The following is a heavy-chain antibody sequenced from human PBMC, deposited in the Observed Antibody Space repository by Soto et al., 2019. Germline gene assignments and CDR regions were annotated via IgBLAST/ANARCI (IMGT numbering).Heavy chain of an antibody. Sequence: SETLSLTCTVSGGSISSYYWSWIRQPPGKGLEWIGYIYYSGSTNYNPSLKSRVTISVDTSKNQFSLKLGSVTAADTAVYYCARGGRITIFGVALENWFDPWGQGTLVTVSS. CDR2: IYYSGST. CDR3: ARGGRITIFGVALENWFDP. V-gene: IGHV4-59*01. D-gene: IGHD3-3*01. J-gene: IGHJ5*02. CDR1: GGSISSYY.